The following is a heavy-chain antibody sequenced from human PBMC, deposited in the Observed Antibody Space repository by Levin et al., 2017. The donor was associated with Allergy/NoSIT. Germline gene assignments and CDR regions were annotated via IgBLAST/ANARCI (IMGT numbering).Heavy chain of an antibody. CDR2: ILYIGTT. V-gene: IGHV4-59*01. Sequence: SETLSLTCTVSGASMSDSYWSWVRQPPGKGLEWIGSILYIGTTDYNPSLKSRVTISLDTSRNQFSLKLRSVTAADTAVYYCARRRVPGDPWGQGVLVTVSS. D-gene: IGHD3-3*01. CDR1: GASMSDSY. CDR3: ARRRVPGDP. J-gene: IGHJ5*02.